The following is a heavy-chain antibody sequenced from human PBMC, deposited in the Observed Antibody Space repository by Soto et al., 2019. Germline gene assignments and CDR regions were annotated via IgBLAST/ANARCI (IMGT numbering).Heavy chain of an antibody. D-gene: IGHD2-15*01. Sequence: QVQLVESGGGVVQPGRSLRLSCAASGFTFSSYAMHWVRQAPGKGLEWVAVISYDGSNKYYADSVKGRFTISRDNSKNTLYLQMNSLRAEDTGVYYFAREVVAPTLSPNFDYWGQGTLVTVSS. CDR3: AREVVAPTLSPNFDY. CDR1: GFTFSSYA. CDR2: ISYDGSNK. V-gene: IGHV3-30-3*01. J-gene: IGHJ4*02.